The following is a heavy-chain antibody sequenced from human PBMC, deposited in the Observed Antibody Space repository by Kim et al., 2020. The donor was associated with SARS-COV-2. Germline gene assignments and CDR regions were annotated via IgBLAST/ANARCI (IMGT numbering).Heavy chain of an antibody. CDR2: ISGDSSQT. D-gene: IGHD3-9*01. CDR1: GFNFAASA. V-gene: IGHV3-30*04. CDR3: GRAGNTLDYFDLSQRYWFFDL. J-gene: IGHJ2*01. Sequence: GGSLRLSCAASGFNFAASAMHWVRQAPGKGLEWVAIISGDSSQTYYPKSVKGRFTIARDNYQNTLSLQMNSLRPEDTAVYYCGRAGNTLDYFDLSQRYWFFDLGRRGTFLTVSS.